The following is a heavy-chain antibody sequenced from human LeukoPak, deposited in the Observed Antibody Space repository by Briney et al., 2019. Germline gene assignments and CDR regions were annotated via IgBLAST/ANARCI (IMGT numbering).Heavy chain of an antibody. CDR3: ARQMNTVAADY. D-gene: IGHD4-23*01. CDR1: GGSISSSSYF. CDR2: IFYSGST. V-gene: IGHV4-39*01. J-gene: IGHJ4*02. Sequence: PSGTLSLTCTVSGGSISSSSYFWGWIRQPPGKGLEWIGSIFYSGSTYYNPSLNSRVTISIDTSKNQFSLRLSSVTAADTAVYYCARQMNTVAADYWGQGTLVSV.